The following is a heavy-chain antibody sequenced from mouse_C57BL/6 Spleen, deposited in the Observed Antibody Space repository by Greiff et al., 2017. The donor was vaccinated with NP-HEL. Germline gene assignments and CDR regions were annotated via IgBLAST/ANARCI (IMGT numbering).Heavy chain of an antibody. Sequence: EVMLVESGGGLVKPGGSLKLSCAASGFTFSSYAMSWVRQTPEKRLEWVATLSDGGSYTYYPDNVKGRFTISRDNAKNNLYLQMSHLKSEDTAMYYCARDGGNYFAYWGQGTLVTVSA. CDR3: ARDGGNYFAY. V-gene: IGHV5-4*01. J-gene: IGHJ3*01. CDR1: GFTFSSYA. D-gene: IGHD2-1*01. CDR2: LSDGGSYT.